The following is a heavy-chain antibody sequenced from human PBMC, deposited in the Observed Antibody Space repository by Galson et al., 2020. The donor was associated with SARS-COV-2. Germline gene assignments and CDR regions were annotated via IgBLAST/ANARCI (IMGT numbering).Heavy chain of an antibody. CDR1: GGTFSCYA. Sequence: SVKVSCKASGGTFSCYAISWVRQAPGQGLEWMGGIIPIFGTANYAQKFQGRVTITADESTSTAYMELSSLTSEDTAVYYCARAGWTSSNYYYYAMDVWGQGTTVTVSS. V-gene: IGHV1-69*13. D-gene: IGHD2-15*01. J-gene: IGHJ6*02. CDR3: ARAGWTSSNYYYYAMDV. CDR2: IIPIFGTA.